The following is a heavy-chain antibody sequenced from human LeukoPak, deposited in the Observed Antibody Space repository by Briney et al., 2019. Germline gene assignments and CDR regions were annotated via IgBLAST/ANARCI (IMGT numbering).Heavy chain of an antibody. Sequence: GGSLRLSCAASGFTFSSYSMNWVRQAPGKGLEWVSSISSSSSYIYYADSVKGRFTISRDNAKNSLYLQMNSLRAEDTAVYHCARTTSGWYLNALDIWGQGTMVTVSS. CDR2: ISSSSSYI. J-gene: IGHJ3*02. CDR1: GFTFSSYS. V-gene: IGHV3-21*01. D-gene: IGHD6-19*01. CDR3: ARTTSGWYLNALDI.